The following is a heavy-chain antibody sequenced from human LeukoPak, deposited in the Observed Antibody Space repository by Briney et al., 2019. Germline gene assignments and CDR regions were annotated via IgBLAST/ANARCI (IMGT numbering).Heavy chain of an antibody. CDR1: GFTFSSYA. CDR2: ISGSGGST. Sequence: GGSLRLSCAASGFTFSSYAMSWVRQAPGKGLEWVSAISGSGGSTYYADSVKGRFTISRDNSKNTLYLQMNSLRAEDTAVYCCAKDRYSSSWYFDYWGQGTLVTVSS. J-gene: IGHJ4*02. D-gene: IGHD6-13*01. V-gene: IGHV3-23*01. CDR3: AKDRYSSSWYFDY.